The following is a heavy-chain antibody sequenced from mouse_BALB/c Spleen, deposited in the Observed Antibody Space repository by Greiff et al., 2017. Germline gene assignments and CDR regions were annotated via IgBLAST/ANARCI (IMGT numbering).Heavy chain of an antibody. J-gene: IGHJ3*01. Sequence: VQLKESGPELVKPGASVKMSCKASGYTFTSYVMHWVKQKPGQGLEWIGYINPYNDGTKYNEKFKGKATLTSDKSSSTAYMELSSLTSEDSAVYYCAREWGNYGFAYWGQGTLVTVSA. D-gene: IGHD2-1*01. CDR3: AREWGNYGFAY. CDR1: GYTFTSYV. CDR2: INPYNDGT. V-gene: IGHV1-14*01.